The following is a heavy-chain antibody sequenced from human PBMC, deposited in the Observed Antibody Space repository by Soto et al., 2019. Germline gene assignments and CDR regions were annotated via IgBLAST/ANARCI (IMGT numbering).Heavy chain of an antibody. Sequence: GGSLRLSCEASGFALSDYAMHWVRQAPGEGLEWVAIISYDGSEKKYADSVKGRFTISRDNSKDTVYLQMSSLTGNDTAVYYCARDLLAAYSHSGRIDYWGQGSLVTVSS. CDR1: GFALSDYA. CDR3: ARDLLAAYSHSGRIDY. V-gene: IGHV3-30*14. J-gene: IGHJ4*02. CDR2: ISYDGSEK. D-gene: IGHD3-10*01.